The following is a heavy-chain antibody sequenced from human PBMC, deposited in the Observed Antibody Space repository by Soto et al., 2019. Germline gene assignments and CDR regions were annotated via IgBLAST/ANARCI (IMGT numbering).Heavy chain of an antibody. CDR3: ARDSSGGSGSYYTEGNFDY. D-gene: IGHD3-10*01. J-gene: IGHJ4*02. V-gene: IGHV4-59*12. CDR1: GGSISSYY. CDR2: IYYSGST. Sequence: SETLSLTCTVSGGSISSYYWSWIRQPPGKGLEWIGYIYYSGSTYYNPSLKSRVTISVDTSKNQFSLKLSSVTAADTAVYYCARDSSGGSGSYYTEGNFDYWGQGTLVTVSS.